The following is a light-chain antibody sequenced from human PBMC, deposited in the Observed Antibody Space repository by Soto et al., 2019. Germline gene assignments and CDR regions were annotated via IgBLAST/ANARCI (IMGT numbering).Light chain of an antibody. CDR1: SSNIGSNT. J-gene: IGLJ2*01. V-gene: IGLV1-44*01. Sequence: QSVLTQPPSASGTPGQRVTISCSGSSSNIGSNTVNWYQQLPGTAPKLLIYSNDQRPSAVPDRFSGSKSGTSASLAISGLQSEDEADYYCAAWDDRLSAVVFGGGTKLTVL. CDR2: SND. CDR3: AAWDDRLSAVV.